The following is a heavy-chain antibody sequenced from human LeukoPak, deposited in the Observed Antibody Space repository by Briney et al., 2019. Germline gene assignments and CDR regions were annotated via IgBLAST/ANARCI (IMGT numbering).Heavy chain of an antibody. V-gene: IGHV1-8*03. CDR3: ARAYDSSGYFLY. D-gene: IGHD3-22*01. CDR1: GYTFTSYD. J-gene: IGHJ4*02. Sequence: ASVKVSCKASGYTFTSYDINWVRQATGQGLEWMGWMNPNSGNTGYAQKFQGRVTITRNTSISTAYMELSSLRSEDTAVYYCARAYDSSGYFLYWGQGTLVTVSS. CDR2: MNPNSGNT.